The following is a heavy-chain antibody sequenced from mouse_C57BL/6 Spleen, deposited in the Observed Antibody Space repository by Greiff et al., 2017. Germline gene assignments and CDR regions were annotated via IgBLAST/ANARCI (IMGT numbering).Heavy chain of an antibody. CDR1: GYSITSGYD. D-gene: IGHD2-4*01. J-gene: IGHJ2*01. CDR3: ARGDYDAFDY. Sequence: EVQLKESGPGMVKPSQSLSLTCTVTGYSITSGYDWHWIRHFPGNKLEWMGYISYSGSTNYNPSLKSRISITHDTSKNHFFLKLNSVTTEDTATYYCARGDYDAFDYWGQGTTLTVSS. CDR2: ISYSGST. V-gene: IGHV3-1*01.